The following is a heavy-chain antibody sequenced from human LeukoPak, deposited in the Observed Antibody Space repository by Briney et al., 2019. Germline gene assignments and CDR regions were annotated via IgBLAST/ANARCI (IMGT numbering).Heavy chain of an antibody. V-gene: IGHV3-64*01. CDR3: ARVPASDY. Sequence: QPGGSLRLSCAASGFTFSTYAMFWVRQAPGKGLEYVSAISHNGDSTYYANSVKGRFTISRDNSKNTLYLQMGSLRAEDTAVYYCARVPASDYWGQGTLVTVSS. J-gene: IGHJ4*02. CDR1: GFTFSTYA. CDR2: ISHNGDST.